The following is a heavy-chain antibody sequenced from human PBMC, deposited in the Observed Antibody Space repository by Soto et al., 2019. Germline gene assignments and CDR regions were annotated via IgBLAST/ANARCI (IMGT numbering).Heavy chain of an antibody. D-gene: IGHD6-13*01. Sequence: QVQLQQWGAGLLKPSETLSLTCAVYGGSFSGYYWSWIRQPPGKGLEWIREINHSGSTNYNPSLKSRVTISVDTSKNQFSLKLSSVTAADTAVYYCARGVIAAQRAFDIWGQGTMVTVSS. J-gene: IGHJ3*02. CDR3: ARGVIAAQRAFDI. CDR2: INHSGST. CDR1: GGSFSGYY. V-gene: IGHV4-34*01.